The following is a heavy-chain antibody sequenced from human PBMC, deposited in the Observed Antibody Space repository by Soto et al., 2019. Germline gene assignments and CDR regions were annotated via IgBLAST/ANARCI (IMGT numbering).Heavy chain of an antibody. CDR2: ISGSGGFT. V-gene: IGHV3-23*01. D-gene: IGHD3-10*01. Sequence: GGSLRLSCAASGFAFSTYAMRWVRQAPGKGLECVSAISGSGGFTNYADSVKGRFTISRDNSNNTLYLQMNSLRAEDTAVYYCARAGVGSNNYCMDVWGKGTTVTVSS. J-gene: IGHJ6*03. CDR3: ARAGVGSNNYCMDV. CDR1: GFAFSTYA.